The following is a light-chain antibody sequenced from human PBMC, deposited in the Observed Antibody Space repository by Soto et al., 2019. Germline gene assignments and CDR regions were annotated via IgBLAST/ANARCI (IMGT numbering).Light chain of an antibody. J-gene: IGKJ3*01. CDR1: QSISRY. V-gene: IGKV1-39*01. Sequence: DIQMTQSPSSLSASVGDRVTITCRASQSISRYLNWYQQKPGKAPKLLIYAASSLQSGVPSRLSGSGSWTDVTLTISSLQPEDFATYYCQQSYSTLFTFGPGTKVDIK. CDR3: QQSYSTLFT. CDR2: AAS.